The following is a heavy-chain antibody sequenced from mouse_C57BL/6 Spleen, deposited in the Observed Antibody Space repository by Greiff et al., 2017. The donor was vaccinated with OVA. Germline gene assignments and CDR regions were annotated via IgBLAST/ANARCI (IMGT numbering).Heavy chain of an antibody. J-gene: IGHJ3*01. D-gene: IGHD1-1*01. V-gene: IGHV1-64*01. CDR1: GYTFTSYW. CDR3: ARRGGYGSSLWFAY. CDR2: IHPNSGST. Sequence: QVQLQQPGAELVKPGASVKLSCKASGYTFTSYWMHWVKQRPGQGLEWIGMIHPNSGSTNYNEKFKSKATLTVDKSSSTAYMQLSSLTSEDSAVYYCARRGGYGSSLWFAYWGQGTLDSVSA.